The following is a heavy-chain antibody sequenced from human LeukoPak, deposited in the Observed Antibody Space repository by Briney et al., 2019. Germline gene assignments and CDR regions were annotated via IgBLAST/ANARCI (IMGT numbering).Heavy chain of an antibody. V-gene: IGHV4-34*01. CDR2: INHSGST. Sequence: SETLSLTCAVYGGSFSGYYWSWIRQPPGKGLEWIGEINHSGSTNYNPSLKSRVTISVDTSKNQFSLKLSSVNAADTAVYYCARGGVYDFWSGSYFDYWGQGTLVTVSS. CDR3: ARGGVYDFWSGSYFDY. CDR1: GGSFSGYY. D-gene: IGHD3-3*01. J-gene: IGHJ4*02.